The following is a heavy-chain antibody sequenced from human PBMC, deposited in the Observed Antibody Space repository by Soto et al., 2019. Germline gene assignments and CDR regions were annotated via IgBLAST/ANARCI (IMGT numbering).Heavy chain of an antibody. CDR3: AIVRFGESGYAMAD. CDR2: ISSSGRSI. J-gene: IGHJ6*02. Sequence: QVQLVESGGGLVKPGGSLRLSCEASGLTFSDCYMNWIRQAPGKGLEWVSYISSSGRSINYAGSVKGRFTISRDNAKKSMYRQMNTLRAEDTAMFYCAIVRFGESGYAMADWVRGTTVTVSS. D-gene: IGHD3-10*01. V-gene: IGHV3-11*01. CDR1: GLTFSDCY.